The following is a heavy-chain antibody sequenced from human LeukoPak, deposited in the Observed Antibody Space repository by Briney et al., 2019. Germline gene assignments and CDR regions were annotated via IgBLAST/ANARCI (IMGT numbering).Heavy chain of an antibody. CDR3: AKSGGGTYYSHIDY. CDR2: ISGSGGST. CDR1: GFTFSSYV. D-gene: IGHD2-15*01. J-gene: IGHJ4*02. V-gene: IGHV3-23*01. Sequence: GGSLRLSCVASGFTFSSYVMSWVRQAPGKGLEWVSPISGSGGSTYYADSVKGRFTISRDNSNNTLYLQMNSLKDEDTAVYYCAKSGGGTYYSHIDYWGQGTLVTVSS.